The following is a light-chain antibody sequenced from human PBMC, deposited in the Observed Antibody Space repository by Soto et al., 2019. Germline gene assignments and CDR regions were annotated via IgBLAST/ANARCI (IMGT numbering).Light chain of an antibody. CDR2: AAS. CDR3: QQLLSYPIT. CDR1: QGISTY. Sequence: DIQMTQSPSSLSASVGASLTITGRASQGISTYLNWYQQKPGKAPKLLIYAASTLQSGVPLRFSGSGSGTSFTLTISSLQPEDFATYYCQQLLSYPITFGQGTRLEIK. V-gene: IGKV1-9*01. J-gene: IGKJ5*01.